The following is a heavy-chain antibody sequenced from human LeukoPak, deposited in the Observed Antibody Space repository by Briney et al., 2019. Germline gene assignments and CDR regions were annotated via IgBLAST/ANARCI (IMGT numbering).Heavy chain of an antibody. CDR3: AKGGWGTVLDY. Sequence: GGSLRLSCAASGFTFSSSAMSWVRQVPGKGLEWVSGISASGGSTYYADSVRGRFTISRDNSENTLYLQLNSLRAEDTAVYYCAKGGWGTVLDYWGQGTLVTVS. CDR1: GFTFSSSA. V-gene: IGHV3-23*01. CDR2: ISASGGST. J-gene: IGHJ4*02. D-gene: IGHD3-16*01.